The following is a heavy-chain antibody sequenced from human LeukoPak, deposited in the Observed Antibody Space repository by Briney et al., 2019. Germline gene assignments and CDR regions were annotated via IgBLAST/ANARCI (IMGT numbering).Heavy chain of an antibody. D-gene: IGHD3-22*01. CDR2: ISSSGSTI. CDR1: GFTFSSYE. J-gene: IGHJ4*02. Sequence: GGSLRLSCAASGFTFSSYEMNCVRQAPGKGLEWVSYISSSGSTIYYADSLKGRFTISRDNAKNSLYLQMNSLRAEDTAVYYCARDGAIVVVIVEFDYWGQGTLVTVSS. CDR3: ARDGAIVVVIVEFDY. V-gene: IGHV3-48*03.